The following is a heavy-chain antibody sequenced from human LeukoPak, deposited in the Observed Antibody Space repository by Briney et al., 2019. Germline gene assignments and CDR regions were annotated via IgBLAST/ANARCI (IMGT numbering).Heavy chain of an antibody. Sequence: SETLSLTCTVSSGSVNSYYWSWIRQPPGKGLEWIGYIYYSGSTNYNPSLKSRVTISVDTSKNQFSLKLSSVTAADTAVHYCARVPAAPRLYMDVWGQGTTVIVSS. CDR1: SGSVNSYY. V-gene: IGHV4-59*02. CDR2: IYYSGST. CDR3: ARVPAAPRLYMDV. J-gene: IGHJ6*02. D-gene: IGHD2-2*01.